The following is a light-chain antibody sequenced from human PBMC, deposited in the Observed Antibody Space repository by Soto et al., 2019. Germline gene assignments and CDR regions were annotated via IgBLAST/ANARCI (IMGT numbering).Light chain of an antibody. Sequence: EIVLTQSPGTLSLSPGERATLSCRASQSINTRYSAWYQQKPGQPPRLLIYATSSRAPGIPDRFSGSGSGTDFTLTISSQEPEDCAVYYCQQYDDSASYKFGQGTNLDIK. V-gene: IGKV3-20*01. J-gene: IGKJ2*01. CDR1: QSINTRY. CDR2: ATS. CDR3: QQYDDSASYK.